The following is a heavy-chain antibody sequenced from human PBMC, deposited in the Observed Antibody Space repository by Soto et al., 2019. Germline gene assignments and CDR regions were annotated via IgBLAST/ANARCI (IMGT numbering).Heavy chain of an antibody. CDR2: INPSGGIT. CDR1: GFTFTSYF. Sequence: ASVKGYCKTSGFTFTSYFNHWVRQDTGQGLEWMGMINPSGGITSFAQKFQGRVTMTRDTSTSTVYMELSDLRSEDTAVYYCARDPARQNWGPVFGYWGQGTLVTVFS. D-gene: IGHD7-27*01. J-gene: IGHJ4*02. V-gene: IGHV1-46*01. CDR3: ARDPARQNWGPVFGY.